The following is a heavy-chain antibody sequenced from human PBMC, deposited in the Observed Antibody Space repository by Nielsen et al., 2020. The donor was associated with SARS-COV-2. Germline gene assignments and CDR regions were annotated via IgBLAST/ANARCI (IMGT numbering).Heavy chain of an antibody. D-gene: IGHD6-6*01. J-gene: IGHJ3*02. V-gene: IGHV1-8*01. CDR1: GYTFTSYD. Sequence: ASVKVSCKASGYTFTSYDINWVRQATGQGLEWMGWMNPNSGNTGYAQKFQGRVTMTRNTSISTAYMELSSLRSEDTAVYYCAREGAPGGYSSSSAAFDIWGQGTMVTVSS. CDR2: MNPNSGNT. CDR3: AREGAPGGYSSSSAAFDI.